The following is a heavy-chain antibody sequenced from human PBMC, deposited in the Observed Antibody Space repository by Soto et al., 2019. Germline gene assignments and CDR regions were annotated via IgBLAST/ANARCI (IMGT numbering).Heavy chain of an antibody. J-gene: IGHJ3*02. Sequence: PGGSLRLSCAASGFIFSRYAMTWVRQAPGKGLEWVSGISGSGGRTYYADSVKGRFTISRDNSNNTLSLQMHILRVEDTAVYFCAKGGYYSLFDIWGQGTVVTVSS. CDR1: GFIFSRYA. CDR2: ISGSGGRT. V-gene: IGHV3-23*01. CDR3: AKGGYYSLFDI. D-gene: IGHD3-16*01.